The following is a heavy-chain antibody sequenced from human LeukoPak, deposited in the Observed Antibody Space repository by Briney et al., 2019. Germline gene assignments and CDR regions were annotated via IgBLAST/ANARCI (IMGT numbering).Heavy chain of an antibody. D-gene: IGHD4-17*01. CDR1: GFTFSSYE. J-gene: IGHJ5*02. V-gene: IGHV3-48*03. CDR2: ISSSGSTI. Sequence: PGGSLRLSCAASGFTFSSYEMNWVRQAPGKGLEWVSYISSSGSTIYYADSVKGRFTISRDNSKNTLYLQMNSLRAEDTAVYYCAKDSSTTVTFWFDPWGQGTLVTVSS. CDR3: AKDSSTTVTFWFDP.